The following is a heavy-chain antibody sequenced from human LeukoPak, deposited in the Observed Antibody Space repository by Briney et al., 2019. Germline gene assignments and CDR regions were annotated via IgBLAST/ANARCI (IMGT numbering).Heavy chain of an antibody. J-gene: IGHJ3*01. CDR2: INSDGSER. CDR1: GFTFSGFW. V-gene: IGHV3-7*03. D-gene: IGHD6-6*01. CDR3: ARSSYSSSSSV. Sequence: GGSLRLSCAVSGFTFSGFWMSWSRQAPGRGLEWVASINSDGSERYYADVVKGRFTISRDNAKNSLYLQINSLRAEDTAVYYCARSSYSSSSSVWGQGTMVTVSS.